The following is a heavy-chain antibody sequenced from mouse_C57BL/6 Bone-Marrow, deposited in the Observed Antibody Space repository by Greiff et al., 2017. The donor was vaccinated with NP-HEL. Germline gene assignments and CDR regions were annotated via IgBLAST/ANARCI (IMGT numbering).Heavy chain of an antibody. CDR1: GYAFSSSW. D-gene: IGHD3-3*01. J-gene: IGHJ2*01. CDR2: IYPGDGDT. V-gene: IGHV1-82*01. CDR3: AQRDGDY. Sequence: QVQLQQSGPELVKPGASVKISCKASGYAFSSSWMNWVKQRPGKGLEWIGRIYPGDGDTNYNGKFKGKATLTADKSSSTAYMQLLSLTSEDSAVYFCAQRDGDYWCQGTTLTVSS.